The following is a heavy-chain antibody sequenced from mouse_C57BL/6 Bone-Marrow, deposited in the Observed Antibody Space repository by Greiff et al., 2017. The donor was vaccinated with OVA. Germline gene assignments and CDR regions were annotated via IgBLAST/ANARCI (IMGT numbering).Heavy chain of an antibody. CDR1: GYTFTGYW. D-gene: IGHD2-4*01. Sequence: VQLQQSGAELMKPGASVKLSCKATGYTFTGYWIEWVKQRPGHGLEWIGEILPGSGSTNYNEKFKGKATFTADTSSNTAYRQLSSLTTEDSAIYYCGKILSGYDYDYVDYWGQGTTLTVSS. J-gene: IGHJ2*01. CDR3: GKILSGYDYDYVDY. CDR2: ILPGSGST. V-gene: IGHV1-9*01.